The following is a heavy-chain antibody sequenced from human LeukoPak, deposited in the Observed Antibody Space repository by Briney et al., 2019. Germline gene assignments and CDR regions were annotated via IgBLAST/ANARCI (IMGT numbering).Heavy chain of an antibody. CDR1: GFTFSSYA. V-gene: IGHV3-23*01. Sequence: GGSLRLSCAASGFTFSSYAMSWVRQAPGKGLEWVSAISGSGGSTYYADSVKGRFTISRDNSKNTLYLQMNSLRAEDTAVYYCARDPHYYDSSGYYYIGGAFDIWGQGTMVTVSS. J-gene: IGHJ3*02. CDR2: ISGSGGST. CDR3: ARDPHYYDSSGYYYIGGAFDI. D-gene: IGHD3-22*01.